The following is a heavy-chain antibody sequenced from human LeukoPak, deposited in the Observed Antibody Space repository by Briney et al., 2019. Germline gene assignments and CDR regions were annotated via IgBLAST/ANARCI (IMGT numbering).Heavy chain of an antibody. CDR2: VRSKLYGGTT. CDR3: NRDSPFAFDY. V-gene: IGHV3-49*04. CDR1: GFTCVDYA. J-gene: IGHJ4*02. Sequence: GRSLRLSCTTSGFTCVDYAMSWVLQAPGKGLELVVFVRSKLYGGTTENAASVNGRFTFSRDDFKSIAYLQMNSLKTEDTAVYYCNRDSPFAFDYWGRGTMVTVSS.